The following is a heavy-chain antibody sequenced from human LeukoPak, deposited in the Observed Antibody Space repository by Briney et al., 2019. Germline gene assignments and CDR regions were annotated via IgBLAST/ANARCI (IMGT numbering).Heavy chain of an antibody. CDR1: GFTVSTNH. CDR2: MYTGGSTI. V-gene: IGHV3-11*04. J-gene: IGHJ4*02. Sequence: PGGSLRLSCAVSGFTVSTNHMSWVRQAPGKGLEWISFMYTGGSTIYYADSVKGRFTISRDNAKSSLHLQMNSLSAEDTAVYYCATSGGHPKGFDFWGQGTLVTVSS. D-gene: IGHD2-15*01. CDR3: ATSGGHPKGFDF.